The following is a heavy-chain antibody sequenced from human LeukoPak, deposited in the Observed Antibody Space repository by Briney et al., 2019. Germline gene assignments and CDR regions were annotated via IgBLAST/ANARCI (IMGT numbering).Heavy chain of an antibody. V-gene: IGHV4-34*01. D-gene: IGHD3-10*01. CDR3: AGVISRSDS. Sequence: SETLSLTCAVYGGSFSGYYWSWIRQPPGKGLEWIGEINHSGSTNYNPSLKSRVTISVDTSKNQFSLKLSSVTAADTAVYYCAGVISRSDSWGQGTLVTVSS. CDR2: INHSGST. CDR1: GGSFSGYY. J-gene: IGHJ4*02.